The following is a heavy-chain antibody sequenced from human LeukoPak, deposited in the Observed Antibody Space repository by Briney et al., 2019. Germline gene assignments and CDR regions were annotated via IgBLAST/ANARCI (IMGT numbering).Heavy chain of an antibody. D-gene: IGHD6-6*01. CDR3: ARVRIAARPTQIDY. V-gene: IGHV4-39*07. J-gene: IGHJ4*02. CDR1: GFTFSSYA. CDR2: IYYSGST. Sequence: PGGSLRLSCAASGFTFSSYAMSWVRQAPGKGLEWIGSIYYSGSTYYNPSLKSRVTISVDTSKNQFSLKLSSVTAADTAVYYCARVRIAARPTQIDYWGQGTLVTVSS.